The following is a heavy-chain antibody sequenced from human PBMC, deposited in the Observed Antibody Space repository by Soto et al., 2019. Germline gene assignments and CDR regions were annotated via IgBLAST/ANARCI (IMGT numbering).Heavy chain of an antibody. CDR3: ARDLGWAFDS. V-gene: IGHV3-48*01. J-gene: IGHJ4*02. Sequence: EVQLVESGGGSVQPGGSLRLSCAASGFTFSTFSMNWVRQAPGRGLEWISYISGGGRPISYADSVKGRFTISRDNAKNSLYLQRDSLTAEDTAVYYCARDLGWAFDSWGQGTLVTVSS. CDR1: GFTFSTFS. CDR2: ISGGGRPI. D-gene: IGHD6-19*01.